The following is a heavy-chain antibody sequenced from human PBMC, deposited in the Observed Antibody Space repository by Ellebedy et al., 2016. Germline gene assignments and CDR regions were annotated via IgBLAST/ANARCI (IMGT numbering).Heavy chain of an antibody. D-gene: IGHD2-2*01. V-gene: IGHV3-33*01. J-gene: IGHJ4*02. Sequence: GESLKISXAASGFTFSSYGMHWVRQAPGKGLEWVAVIWYDGSNKYYADSVKGRFTISRDNSKNTLYLQMNSLRAEDTAVYYCARDRRYCSSTSCPLDYWGQGTLVTVSS. CDR3: ARDRRYCSSTSCPLDY. CDR2: IWYDGSNK. CDR1: GFTFSSYG.